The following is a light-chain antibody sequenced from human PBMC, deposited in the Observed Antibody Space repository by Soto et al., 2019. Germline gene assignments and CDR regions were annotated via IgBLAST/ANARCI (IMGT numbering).Light chain of an antibody. CDR3: QQSYNIQALT. Sequence: IPLTQSPAALSASVGDRVTITCRASQNIGIYLNWYHQKAGKAPKLLVFGASTLQSGVPSRFSGSGSGTNFTLTINSLQPEDYATYYCQQSYNIQALTFGGGTKVDIK. J-gene: IGKJ4*01. V-gene: IGKV1-39*01. CDR1: QNIGIY. CDR2: GAS.